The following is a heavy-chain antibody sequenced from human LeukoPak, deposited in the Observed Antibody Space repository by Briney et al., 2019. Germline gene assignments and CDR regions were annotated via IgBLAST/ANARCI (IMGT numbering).Heavy chain of an antibody. D-gene: IGHD3-22*01. J-gene: IGHJ4*02. V-gene: IGHV4-39*01. CDR2: IYYSGST. CDR1: GGSISSSSYY. CDR3: ARLYYDSSGYYQICYFDY. Sequence: SETLSLTCTVSGGSISSSSYYWGWIRQPPGKGLEWIGSIYYSGSTYYNPSLKSRVTISVDTSKNQFSLDLSSVTAADTAVYYCARLYYDSSGYYQICYFDYWGQGTLVTVSS.